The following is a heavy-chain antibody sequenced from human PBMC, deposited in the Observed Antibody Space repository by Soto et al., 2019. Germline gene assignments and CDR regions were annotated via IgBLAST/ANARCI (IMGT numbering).Heavy chain of an antibody. D-gene: IGHD2-21*02. Sequence: GGSLRLSCAASAFTFSSYAMSWVRQAPGEGLEWVSAVSGSGDSTYYADSVKGRFTISRDNSKNQFSLNLNSVTAADTAIYYCARWTYCGGDCYWLDFWGQGTLVTVSS. CDR1: AFTFSSYA. V-gene: IGHV3-23*01. CDR3: ARWTYCGGDCYWLDF. J-gene: IGHJ4*02. CDR2: VSGSGDST.